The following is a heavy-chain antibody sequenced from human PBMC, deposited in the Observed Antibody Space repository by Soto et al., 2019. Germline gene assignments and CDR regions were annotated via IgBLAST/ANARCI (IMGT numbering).Heavy chain of an antibody. CDR1: GFTFNNYG. D-gene: IGHD3-16*01. CDR3: ARDKTFGGTIGSAFDS. CDR2: IWYDASHK. Sequence: QVQVVESGGGVVQPGTSLRLSCAASGFTFNNYGMHWVRQAPGKGLEWVAVIWYDASHKYYADSVKGRFTISRDNSKNTLYLQMSSLRGEDTAVYSCARDKTFGGTIGSAFDSWGQGTLVTVSS. J-gene: IGHJ4*02. V-gene: IGHV3-33*01.